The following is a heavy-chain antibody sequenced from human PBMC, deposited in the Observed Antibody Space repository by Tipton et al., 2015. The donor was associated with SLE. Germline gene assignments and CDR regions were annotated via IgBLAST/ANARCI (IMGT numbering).Heavy chain of an antibody. CDR2: INHGGST. Sequence: TLSLTCAVYGGSFSGYYWSWIRQPPGKGLEWIGEINHGGSTNYNPSLKSRVAILLDTPKNQFSLRLTSVTAADTAVYYCARGVSGYFHYCYMDVWGRGTTVTISS. V-gene: IGHV4-34*01. J-gene: IGHJ6*03. CDR3: ARGVSGYFHYCYMDV. CDR1: GGSFSGYY. D-gene: IGHD3-16*01.